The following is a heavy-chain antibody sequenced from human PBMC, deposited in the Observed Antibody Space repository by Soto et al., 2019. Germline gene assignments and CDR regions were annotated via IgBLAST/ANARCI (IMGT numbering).Heavy chain of an antibody. CDR3: ARTGYSSGWYKAAFDI. V-gene: IGHV4-34*01. J-gene: IGHJ3*02. CDR1: GGSFNGYY. D-gene: IGHD6-19*01. Sequence: SSETLSLTCAVYGGSFNGYYWSWIRQPPGKGLEWIGEINHNGSTNYNPSLKSRVTISVDTSKNQFSLKLSSVTAADTAVYYCARTGYSSGWYKAAFDIWGQGTMVT. CDR2: INHNGST.